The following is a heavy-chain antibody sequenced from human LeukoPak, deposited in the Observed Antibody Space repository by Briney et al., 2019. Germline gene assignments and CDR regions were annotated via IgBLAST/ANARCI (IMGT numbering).Heavy chain of an antibody. Sequence: GGSLRLSCAASGFTFSNAWMSWVHQAPGKGLEWVANIKQDGSEKYYVDSVKGRFTISRDNAKNSLYLQMNSLRAEDTAVYYCARDLPPAYCGGDCYSPFDAFDIWGQGTMVTVSS. CDR2: IKQDGSEK. D-gene: IGHD2-21*02. J-gene: IGHJ3*02. V-gene: IGHV3-7*01. CDR3: ARDLPPAYCGGDCYSPFDAFDI. CDR1: GFTFSNAW.